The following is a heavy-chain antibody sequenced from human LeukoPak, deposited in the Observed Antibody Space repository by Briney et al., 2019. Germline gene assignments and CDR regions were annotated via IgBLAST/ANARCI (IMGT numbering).Heavy chain of an antibody. Sequence: ASVKVSCKASGYTFTSYGISWVRQAPGQGLAWMGWISAYNGNTNYAQKLQGRVTMTTDTSTSTAYMELRSLRSDDTAVYYCARSRTPGIAAAGTEYFQHWGQGTLVTVSS. CDR1: GYTFTSYG. CDR3: ARSRTPGIAAAGTEYFQH. J-gene: IGHJ1*01. D-gene: IGHD6-13*01. CDR2: ISAYNGNT. V-gene: IGHV1-18*01.